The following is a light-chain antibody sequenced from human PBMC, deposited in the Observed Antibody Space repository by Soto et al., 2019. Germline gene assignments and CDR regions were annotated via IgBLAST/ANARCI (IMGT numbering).Light chain of an antibody. Sequence: PGERVTLSCRASQSVSSSYLAWYQQKPGQAPRLLIYDASNRATGIPARFSGSGSGTDFTLTISSLEPEDFAVYYCQQYNNWPRWTFGQGTKVDIK. J-gene: IGKJ1*01. CDR3: QQYNNWPRWT. CDR2: DAS. V-gene: IGKV3-11*01. CDR1: QSVSSSY.